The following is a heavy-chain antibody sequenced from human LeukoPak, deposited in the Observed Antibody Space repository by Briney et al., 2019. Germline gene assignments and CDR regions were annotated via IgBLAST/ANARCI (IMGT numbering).Heavy chain of an antibody. Sequence: GESLKISCKASGYRLTTYWIGWVRQMPGKGLEWMGIIYPGDSDTRYSPSFQGQVTMSADKSINTAYLQWKSLKASDTAMYYCARRGSRSSGVYYGLDVWGQGTTVTVSS. V-gene: IGHV5-51*01. CDR2: IYPGDSDT. CDR3: ARRGSRSSGVYYGLDV. CDR1: GYRLTTYW. D-gene: IGHD6-6*01. J-gene: IGHJ6*02.